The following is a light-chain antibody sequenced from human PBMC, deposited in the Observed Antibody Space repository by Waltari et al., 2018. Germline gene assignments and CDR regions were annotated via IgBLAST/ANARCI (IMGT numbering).Light chain of an antibody. CDR1: NIGNQH. Sequence: SHVLTQTPSVSVAPGQTATITCEDNNIGNQHVQWYRQQSGQVPVLVIYSDSDRPSGLPDRISGSNSGNMATLTISRVEAGDEADYYCQIWDSNIDHPGVFGGGTTLTVL. CDR2: SDS. CDR3: QIWDSNIDHPGV. V-gene: IGLV3-21*01. J-gene: IGLJ2*01.